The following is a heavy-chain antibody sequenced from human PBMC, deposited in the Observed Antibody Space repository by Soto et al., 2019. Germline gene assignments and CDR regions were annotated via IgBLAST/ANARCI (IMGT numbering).Heavy chain of an antibody. Sequence: EVQLVESGGGLVQPGGSLRLSCAASEFTFSSYWMNWVRQAPGKGLEWVANIKEDGREEYYVDSVKGRFNISRDNDKNSLYLQMNSLRGEDTAVYYCARDLGAPGRGSAVGYYYHYGMDVWGQGPTVTVSS. CDR1: EFTFSSYW. J-gene: IGHJ6*02. D-gene: IGHD2-2*01. CDR3: ARDLGAPGRGSAVGYYYHYGMDV. CDR2: IKEDGREE. V-gene: IGHV3-7*05.